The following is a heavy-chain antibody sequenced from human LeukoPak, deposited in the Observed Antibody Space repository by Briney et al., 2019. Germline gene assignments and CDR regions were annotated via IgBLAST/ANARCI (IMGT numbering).Heavy chain of an antibody. CDR1: GGTFSSYT. CDR2: IIPLLGIA. J-gene: IGHJ6*03. Sequence: SLKVSCKASGGTFSSYTISWVRQTPGQRLEWMGRIIPLLGIANYAQKFQGRVTITADKSTSTAYMELSSLRSEDTAVYYCARVVDFWSGRTPYYYYYMDVWGKGTTVTVSS. V-gene: IGHV1-69*02. D-gene: IGHD3-3*01. CDR3: ARVVDFWSGRTPYYYYYMDV.